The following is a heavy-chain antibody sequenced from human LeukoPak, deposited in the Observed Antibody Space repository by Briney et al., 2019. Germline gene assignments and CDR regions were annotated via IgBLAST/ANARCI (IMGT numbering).Heavy chain of an antibody. CDR2: ITRDGSST. CDR1: GFTFSSSW. J-gene: IGHJ6*04. V-gene: IGHV3-74*01. CDR3: ARDPGYESWSPFWGGMDV. Sequence: GGSLLLSCAASGFTFSSSWMHWVRQAPGKGLVWVSRITRDGSSTTYADSGKGRFTTSRDNAKNTLYLQLDSLRADDTAVYYSARDPGYESWSPFWGGMDVWGNGTTVIVSS. D-gene: IGHD3-16*01.